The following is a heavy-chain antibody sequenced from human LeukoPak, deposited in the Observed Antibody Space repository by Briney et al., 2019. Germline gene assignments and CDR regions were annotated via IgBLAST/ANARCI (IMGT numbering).Heavy chain of an antibody. D-gene: IGHD3-22*01. Sequence: ASVKVSCKASGYTFTSYYMHWVRQAPGQGLEWMGIINPSGGSTSYAQKFQGRVTMTRDMSTSTVYMELSRLRSDDTAVYYCASQPYYFDSSGYYDYWGQGTLVTVSS. J-gene: IGHJ4*02. V-gene: IGHV1-46*01. CDR3: ASQPYYFDSSGYYDY. CDR1: GYTFTSYY. CDR2: INPSGGST.